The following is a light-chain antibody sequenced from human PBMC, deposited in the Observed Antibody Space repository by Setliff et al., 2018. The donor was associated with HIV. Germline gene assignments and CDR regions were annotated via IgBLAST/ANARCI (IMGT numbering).Light chain of an antibody. V-gene: IGLV2-23*01. J-gene: IGLJ2*01. CDR3: CSYAGNGDVV. CDR2: KGS. Sequence: QSALTQPASVSGSPGQSITISCTGTSSDVGTYNLVSWYQQRPGKAPKLIIYKGSQRPSGVSNRFSGSKSGNTASLTISGLQAEDEADYYCCSYAGNGDVVFGGGTKVTVL. CDR1: SSDVGTYNL.